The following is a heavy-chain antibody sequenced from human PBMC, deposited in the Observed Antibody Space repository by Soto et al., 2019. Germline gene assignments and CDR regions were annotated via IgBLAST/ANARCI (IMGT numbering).Heavy chain of an antibody. Sequence: GGSLRLSCAASGFTFSSYGMHWVRQAPGKGLEWVAVIWYDGSNKYYADSVKGRFTISRDNSKNTLYLQMNSLRAEDTAVYYCARDLIRGSYCVDRWGQGTLVTVS. CDR3: ARDLIRGSYCVDR. CDR2: IWYDGSNK. CDR1: GFTFSSYG. D-gene: IGHD1-26*01. J-gene: IGHJ5*02. V-gene: IGHV3-33*01.